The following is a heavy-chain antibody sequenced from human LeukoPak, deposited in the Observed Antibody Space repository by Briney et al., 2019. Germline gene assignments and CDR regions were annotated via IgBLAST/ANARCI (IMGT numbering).Heavy chain of an antibody. CDR1: GGSISSYY. J-gene: IGHJ4*02. CDR2: IYYSGST. CDR3: AREGREQLVDY. D-gene: IGHD6-6*01. Sequence: SETLSLTCTVSGGSISSYYWSWIRQPPGKGLEWIGYIYYSGSTNYNPSLKSRVTMSVDTSKNQFSLKLSSVTAADTAVYYCAREGREQLVDYWGQGTLVTVSS. V-gene: IGHV4-59*12.